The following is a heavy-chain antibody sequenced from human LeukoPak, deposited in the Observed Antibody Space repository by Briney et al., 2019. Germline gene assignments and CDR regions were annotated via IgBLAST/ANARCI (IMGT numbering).Heavy chain of an antibody. CDR1: GGSISSYY. Sequence: SETLSLTCTVSGGSISSYYWSWIRQPAGKGLEWIGRIYASGSTNYNPSLKSRATISVDKSKNQFSLRLSSVTAADTAVYYCARHLLSSGYYSLFDYWGQGTLVTVSS. CDR2: IYASGST. J-gene: IGHJ4*02. CDR3: ARHLLSSGYYSLFDY. V-gene: IGHV4-4*07. D-gene: IGHD3-22*01.